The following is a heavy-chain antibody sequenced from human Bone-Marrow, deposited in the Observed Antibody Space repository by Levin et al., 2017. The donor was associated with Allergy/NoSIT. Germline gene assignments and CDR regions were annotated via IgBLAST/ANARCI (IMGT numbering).Heavy chain of an antibody. D-gene: IGHD3-16*01. V-gene: IGHV3-11*01. Sequence: PGGSLRLSCAASGFMFSDSYMSWIRQAPGKGLEWISHINSGANKIYYADSVKGRFTISRDNAKNSIYLQMNSLRADDTAIYYCARITMITFGGALFGHFDSWGHGTLVTVSS. CDR2: INSGANKI. J-gene: IGHJ4*01. CDR1: GFMFSDSY. CDR3: ARITMITFGGALFGHFDS.